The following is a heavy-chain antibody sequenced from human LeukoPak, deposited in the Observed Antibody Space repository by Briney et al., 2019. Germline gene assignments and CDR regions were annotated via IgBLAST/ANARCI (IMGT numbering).Heavy chain of an antibody. CDR1: GGTFSSYA. CDR3: ARGGSGSYFSWLDP. Sequence: SVKVSCKASGGTFSSYAISWVRQAPGQGLEWMGRIIPIFGTANYAQRFQGRVTITTDESTSTAYMELSSLRSEDTAVYYCARGGSGSYFSWLDPWGQGTLVTVSS. CDR2: IIPIFGTA. J-gene: IGHJ5*02. D-gene: IGHD3-10*01. V-gene: IGHV1-69*05.